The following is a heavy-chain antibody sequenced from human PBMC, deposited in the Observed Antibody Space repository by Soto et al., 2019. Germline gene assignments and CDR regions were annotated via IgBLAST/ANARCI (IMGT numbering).Heavy chain of an antibody. CDR3: ARSEEDSDYYYYGLDV. CDR1: GDSVSSGSVA. V-gene: IGHV6-1*01. J-gene: IGHJ6*01. D-gene: IGHD2-15*01. Sequence: SQTLSLTCVISGDSVSSGSVAGNFVRQSPSRGLEWLGRTYYRSRWYSDFAVSVRGRIVINADTSKNQFSLQLNSVTPEDTAVYFCARSEEDSDYYYYGLDVWGQGTTVTVSS. CDR2: TYYRSRWYS.